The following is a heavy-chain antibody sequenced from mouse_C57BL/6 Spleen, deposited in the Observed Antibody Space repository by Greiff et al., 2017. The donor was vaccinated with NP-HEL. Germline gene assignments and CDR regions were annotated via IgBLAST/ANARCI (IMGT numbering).Heavy chain of an antibody. Sequence: VQLQQSGPELVKPGASVKIPCKASGYTFTDYNMDWVKQSHGKSLEWIGDINPNNGGTIYNQKFKGKATLTVDKSSSTAYMELRSLTSEDTAVYYCARRANSVFYWYFDVWGTGTTVTVSS. CDR1: GYTFTDYN. V-gene: IGHV1-18*01. D-gene: IGHD3-2*02. CDR3: ARRANSVFYWYFDV. J-gene: IGHJ1*03. CDR2: INPNNGGT.